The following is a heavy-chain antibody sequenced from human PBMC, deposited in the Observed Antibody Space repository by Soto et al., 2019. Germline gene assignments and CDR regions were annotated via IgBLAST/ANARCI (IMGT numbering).Heavy chain of an antibody. D-gene: IGHD2-2*01. CDR1: GYTFTDYD. CDR3: ARDSSTTNPV. V-gene: IGHV1-8*01. J-gene: IGHJ3*01. Sequence: QVQLVQSGAEVRRPGTSVMVSCKTSGYTFTDYDINWVRQATGQGLEWMGWMNPNSGNTGYAQKFQGIVSMTRNTDTSTAYMELSSLRSDDTAIYYCARDSSTTNPVWGQGTMVTVSS. CDR2: MNPNSGNT.